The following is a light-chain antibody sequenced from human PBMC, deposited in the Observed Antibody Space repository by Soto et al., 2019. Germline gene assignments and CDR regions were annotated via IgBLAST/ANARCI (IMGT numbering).Light chain of an antibody. J-gene: IGLJ3*02. CDR1: TGAVTSSHY. V-gene: IGLV7-46*01. CDR2: DTS. CDR3: LLSYSGTSWV. Sequence: QGVVTQEPSLTVSPGGTVTLTCGSTTGAVTSSHYPYWFQQKPGQAPRTLIYDTSNKHSWTPARFSGSLVGGKAALTLAGAQTDDEADYYCLLSYSGTSWVFGGGTKLTVL.